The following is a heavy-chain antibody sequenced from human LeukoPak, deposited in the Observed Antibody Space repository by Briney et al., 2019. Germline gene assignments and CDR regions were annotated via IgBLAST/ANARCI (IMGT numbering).Heavy chain of an antibody. Sequence: SETLSLTCTVSGGSLSSSSYYWGWIRQPPGKGLEWIGSIYYSGSTYYNTSLKSRVTISVDMSKNQFSLKLSSVTAADTAVYYCHIAAAGFDYWGQGTLVTVSS. J-gene: IGHJ4*02. CDR1: GGSLSSSSYY. CDR3: HIAAAGFDY. D-gene: IGHD6-13*01. CDR2: IYYSGST. V-gene: IGHV4-39*07.